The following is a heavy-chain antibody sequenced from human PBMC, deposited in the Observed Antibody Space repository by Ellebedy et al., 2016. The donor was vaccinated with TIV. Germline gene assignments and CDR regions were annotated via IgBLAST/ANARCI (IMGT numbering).Heavy chain of an antibody. J-gene: IGHJ3*01. CDR3: ARDMAWGNERFIDAFDV. CDR1: GFSFRSYW. Sequence: GGSLRLSCAASGFSFRSYWMSWVRQAPGKGLEWVSYISGSMYTTYYADSVKGRFTVSRDNAKNSVFLQMNSLRAEDTAVYYCARDMAWGNERFIDAFDVWGQGTMVTVSS. CDR2: ISGSMYTT. V-gene: IGHV3-48*04. D-gene: IGHD7-27*01.